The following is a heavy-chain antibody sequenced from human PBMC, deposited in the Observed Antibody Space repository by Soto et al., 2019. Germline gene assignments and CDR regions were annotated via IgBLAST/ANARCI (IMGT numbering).Heavy chain of an antibody. V-gene: IGHV3-23*01. CDR2: ISTTGGST. D-gene: IGHD3-10*01. CDR1: GFSFNAYC. CDR3: ARPDGSTYSFRY. J-gene: IGHJ4*02. Sequence: GGSLRLSCAASGFSFNAYCLSWVRQAPGKGLEWVSAISTTGGSTYYADSVKGRFTISRDNSQNTLSLQMSSLRAEDTAAYFCARPDGSTYSFRYWGQGTLVTVSS.